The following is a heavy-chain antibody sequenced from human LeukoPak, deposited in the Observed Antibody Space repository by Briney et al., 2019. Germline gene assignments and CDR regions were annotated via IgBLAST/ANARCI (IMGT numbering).Heavy chain of an antibody. Sequence: SETLSLTCTVSGGSISSSSYHWGWIRQPPGKGLEWIGSIYYSGSTYYNPSLKSRVTISVDTSKNQFSLKLSSVTAADTAVYYCARVEPGSYYNPFDYWGQGTLVTVSS. CDR3: ARVEPGSYYNPFDY. CDR1: GGSISSSSYH. D-gene: IGHD3-10*01. J-gene: IGHJ4*02. CDR2: IYYSGST. V-gene: IGHV4-39*01.